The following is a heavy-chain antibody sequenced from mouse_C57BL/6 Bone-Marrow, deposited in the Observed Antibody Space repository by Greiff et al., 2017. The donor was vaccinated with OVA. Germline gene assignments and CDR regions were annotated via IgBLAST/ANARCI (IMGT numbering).Heavy chain of an antibody. CDR3: ARRTGRGSWFAY. Sequence: EVKLVESGGDLVKPGGSLKLSCAASGFTFSSYGMSWVRQTPDKRLEWVATISSGGSYTYYPDSVKGRFTISRDNAKNTLYLQMSSLKSEDTAMYDCARRTGRGSWFAYWGQGTLVTVSA. V-gene: IGHV5-6*02. J-gene: IGHJ3*01. D-gene: IGHD4-1*01. CDR2: ISSGGSYT. CDR1: GFTFSSYG.